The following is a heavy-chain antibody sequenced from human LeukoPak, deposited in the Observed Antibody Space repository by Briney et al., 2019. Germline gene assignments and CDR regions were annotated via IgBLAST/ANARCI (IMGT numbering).Heavy chain of an antibody. CDR3: ARLSPVSVKVVSYWYFDL. Sequence: GGSLRLSCAASGFTFSSYAMHWVRQAPGKGLEWVAVISYDGGNKYYADSVKGRFTISRDNAKNSMYLQMNSLRAEDTAVYYCARLSPVSVKVVSYWYFDLWGRGTLVTVSS. CDR2: ISYDGGNK. V-gene: IGHV3-30-3*01. J-gene: IGHJ2*01. CDR1: GFTFSSYA. D-gene: IGHD3-22*01.